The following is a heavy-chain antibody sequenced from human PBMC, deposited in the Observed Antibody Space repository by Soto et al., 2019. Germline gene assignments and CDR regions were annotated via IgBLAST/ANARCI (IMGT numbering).Heavy chain of an antibody. CDR3: GRGGEFYVLDV. Sequence: ADPLSLTGTVSVCSISGYYWTWIRQPAGKGLEWIGRKHTSGTTNYNPSLKSRVTMSIDTSTNHFSPNLSSVTAASTAVYYCGRGGEFYVLDVWGQGTTVTVSS. D-gene: IGHD3-16*01. V-gene: IGHV4-4*07. CDR1: VCSISGYY. CDR2: KHTSGTT. J-gene: IGHJ6*02.